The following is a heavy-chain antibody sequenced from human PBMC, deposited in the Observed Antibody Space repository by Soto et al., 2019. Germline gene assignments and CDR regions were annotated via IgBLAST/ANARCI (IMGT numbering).Heavy chain of an antibody. CDR3: VRCYCSVGSCYACWHFDF. J-gene: IGHJ5*01. V-gene: IGHV1-18*01. CDR1: GYTFNSYA. Sequence: QVQLVQSGGEVKKPGASVKVSCQASGYTFNSYAISWVRQAPGQGLEWMGWISPSTGDTDQAQNFQDRVFMTLDISTNTAYMELRSLRSDDTAVYYCVRCYCSVGSCYACWHFDFWGRGTLVTVSS. CDR2: ISPSTGDT. D-gene: IGHD2-15*01.